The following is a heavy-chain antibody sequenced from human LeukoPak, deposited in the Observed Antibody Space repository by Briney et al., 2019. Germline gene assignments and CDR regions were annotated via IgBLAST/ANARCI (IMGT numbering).Heavy chain of an antibody. D-gene: IGHD4-17*01. Sequence: GGSLRLSCAASGFTFSSYAMTWVRQAPGKGLELVSGISGSGGSTYYADSVKGRFTISRDNSKNTLYLQMNSLRAEDTATYYCAKVGPSTVTRDYWGQGTLVTVSS. CDR1: GFTFSSYA. CDR2: ISGSGGST. V-gene: IGHV3-23*01. CDR3: AKVGPSTVTRDY. J-gene: IGHJ1*01.